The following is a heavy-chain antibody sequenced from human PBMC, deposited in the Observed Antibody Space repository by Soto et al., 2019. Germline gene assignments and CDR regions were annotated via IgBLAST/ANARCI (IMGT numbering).Heavy chain of an antibody. J-gene: IGHJ4*02. CDR1: GGSISTSSYY. Sequence: QLQLQESGPGLVKPSETLSLTCTVSGGSISTSSYYWGWIRQPPGKGLEWIGSIYYSGSTYYNPSLKSRVTLSADTSKNQFSRKRTSVSAADTAVYYCAGLIAAAGGNRAYWGQGTLVTVSS. V-gene: IGHV4-39*01. CDR3: AGLIAAAGGNRAY. CDR2: IYYSGST. D-gene: IGHD6-13*01.